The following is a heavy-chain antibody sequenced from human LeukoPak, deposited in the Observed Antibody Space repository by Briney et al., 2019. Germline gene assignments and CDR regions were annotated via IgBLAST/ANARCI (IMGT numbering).Heavy chain of an antibody. J-gene: IGHJ3*02. CDR3: TRDGGEGGNSAFDI. V-gene: IGHV3-72*01. CDR1: GFAFSDYI. CDR2: IRRGSNSYTT. D-gene: IGHD3-16*01. Sequence: GGSLRLSCAASGFAFSDYILDWVRQAPGKGLESVGRIRRGSNSYTTEYAASVKGRFIISRDDSKNSLYLHMNSLQTEDTAVYHCTRDGGEGGNSAFDIWGQGTKVTVSS.